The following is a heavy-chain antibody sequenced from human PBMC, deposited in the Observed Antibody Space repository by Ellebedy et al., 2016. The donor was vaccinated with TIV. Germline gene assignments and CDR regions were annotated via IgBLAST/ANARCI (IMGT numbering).Heavy chain of an antibody. J-gene: IGHJ5*02. CDR3: ARLLAGYSSSWYGILDA. CDR2: IKQDGSEK. CDR1: GFTFSSYW. Sequence: PGGSLRLSCAASGFTFSSYWMSWVRQAPGKGLEWVANIKQDGSEKYYVDSVKGRFTISRDNAKNSLYLQMNSLRAEDTAVYYCARLLAGYSSSWYGILDAWGQGTLVTVSS. V-gene: IGHV3-7*01. D-gene: IGHD6-13*01.